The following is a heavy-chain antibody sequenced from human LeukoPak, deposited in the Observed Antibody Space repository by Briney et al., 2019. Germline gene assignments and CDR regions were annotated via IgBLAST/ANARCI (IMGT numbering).Heavy chain of an antibody. D-gene: IGHD3-3*01. J-gene: IGHJ6*02. CDR1: GFTFSSYW. V-gene: IGHV3-7*01. Sequence: GGSLRLSCAASGFTFSSYWMHWVRQAPGKGLEWVANIKQDGSEKYYVDSVKGRFTISRDNAKNSLYLQMNSLRAEDTAVYYCAREDAYDFWSGYYRDYYYYGMDVWGQGTTVTVSS. CDR3: AREDAYDFWSGYYRDYYYYGMDV. CDR2: IKQDGSEK.